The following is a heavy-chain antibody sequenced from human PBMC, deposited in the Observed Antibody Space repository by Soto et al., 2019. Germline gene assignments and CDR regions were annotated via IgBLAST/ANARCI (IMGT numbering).Heavy chain of an antibody. V-gene: IGHV1-46*01. Sequence: KRLEWMGIINPSGGSTSYAQKFQGRVTMTRDTSTSTVYMALSSLRSDDTAVYYCARKNGLRDYCSGMAVLRKGTTVPVSS. J-gene: IGHJ6*04. CDR2: INPSGGST. CDR3: ARKNGLRDYCSGMAV. D-gene: IGHD4-17*01.